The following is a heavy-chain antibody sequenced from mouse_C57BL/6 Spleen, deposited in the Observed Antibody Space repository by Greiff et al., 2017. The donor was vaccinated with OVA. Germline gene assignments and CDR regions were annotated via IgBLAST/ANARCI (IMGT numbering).Heavy chain of an antibody. CDR2: IRNKANNHAT. CDR1: GFTFSDAW. V-gene: IGHV6-6*01. J-gene: IGHJ1*03. D-gene: IGHD1-1*01. CDR3: TRGLITTVVADWYFDV. Sequence: EVKVEESGGGLVQPGGSMKLSCAASGFTFSDAWMDWVRQSPEKGLEWVAEIRNKANNHATYYAESVKGRFTISRDDSKSSVYLQMNSLRAEDTGIYYCTRGLITTVVADWYFDVWGTGTTVTVSS.